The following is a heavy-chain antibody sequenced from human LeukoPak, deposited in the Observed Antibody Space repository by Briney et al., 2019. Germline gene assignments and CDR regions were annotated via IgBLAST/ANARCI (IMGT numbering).Heavy chain of an antibody. D-gene: IGHD3-16*01. J-gene: IGHJ5*02. V-gene: IGHV1-2*02. CDR3: ARADRLHGGPYLIGP. CDR2: INPNSGGT. Sequence: ASVKVSCKTSGYSFTDYYMHWVRQAPGQGLEWMGWINPNSGGTSSAQKFQGGVTMTRDTSITTVYMEVNWLTSDDTAMYYCARADRLHGGPYLIGPWGQRTLVTVSS. CDR1: GYSFTDYY.